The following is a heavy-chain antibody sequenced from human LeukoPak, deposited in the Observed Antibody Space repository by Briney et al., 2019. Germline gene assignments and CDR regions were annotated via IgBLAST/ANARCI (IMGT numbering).Heavy chain of an antibody. Sequence: GGSLRLSCAASGFTFSSYWMSWVRQAPGKGLEWVANIKQDGSEKYNVDSVKGRFTISRDNAKNSLYLQMNSLRAADTAVYYCARDRGSGSYYAPPLYFDYWGQGTLVTVSS. CDR3: ARDRGSGSYYAPPLYFDY. CDR1: GFTFSSYW. J-gene: IGHJ4*02. V-gene: IGHV3-7*01. D-gene: IGHD3-10*01. CDR2: IKQDGSEK.